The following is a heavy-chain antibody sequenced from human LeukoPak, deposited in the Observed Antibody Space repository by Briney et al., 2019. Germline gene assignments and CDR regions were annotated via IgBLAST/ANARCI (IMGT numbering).Heavy chain of an antibody. J-gene: IGHJ4*02. V-gene: IGHV6-1*01. Sequence: SQTLSLTCAISGDSVSSNSAAWNWIRQSPSRGLEWRGRTYYRPKWYNDYAVSVKSRITINPDTSKNQFSLQLNSVTPEDTAVYYCARDKSSGWYGGHYFDYWGQGTLVTVSS. CDR2: TYYRPKWYN. CDR1: GDSVSSNSAA. CDR3: ARDKSSGWYGGHYFDY. D-gene: IGHD6-19*01.